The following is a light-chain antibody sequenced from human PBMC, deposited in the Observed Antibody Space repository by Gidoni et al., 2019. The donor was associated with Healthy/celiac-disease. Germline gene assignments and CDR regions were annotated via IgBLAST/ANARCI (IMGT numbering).Light chain of an antibody. CDR3: QQYDNLPCS. Sequence: DIHMTQSPSSLSASVGDRVTITCQASQDISNYLNWYQQKPGKAPKLLIYDASNLETGVPSRVSGSGSGTDFTFTISSLQPEDIATYYCQQYDNLPCSFGQGTKLEIK. V-gene: IGKV1-33*01. CDR2: DAS. J-gene: IGKJ2*04. CDR1: QDISNY.